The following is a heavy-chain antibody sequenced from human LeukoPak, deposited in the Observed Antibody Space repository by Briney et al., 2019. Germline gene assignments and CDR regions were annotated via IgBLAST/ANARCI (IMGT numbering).Heavy chain of an antibody. CDR1: GGSFSGYY. V-gene: IGHV4-34*01. J-gene: IGHJ4*02. D-gene: IGHD5-18*01. CDR2: INHSGST. Sequence: SETLSLTCAVYGGSFSGYYWSWIRQPPGKGLEWIGEINHSGSTNYNPSLKSRVTISVDTSENQFSLKLSSVTAADTAVYYCARARTARTSDYWGQGTLVTVSS. CDR3: ARARTARTSDY.